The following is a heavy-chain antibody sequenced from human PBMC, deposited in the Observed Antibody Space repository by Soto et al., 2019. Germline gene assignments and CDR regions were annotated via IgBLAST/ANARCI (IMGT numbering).Heavy chain of an antibody. Sequence: TLSLTCIVSGGSISEEYWNWVRQPPGKGLEWIGLIFANGHTDYNPSLKSRVTMSVDASKNQFSLRLTSMTAADTAVYYCVASLAASGLNWLDPWGRGTLVTVSS. J-gene: IGHJ5*02. CDR1: GGSISEEY. CDR2: IFANGHT. D-gene: IGHD6-13*01. CDR3: VASLAASGLNWLDP. V-gene: IGHV4-4*07.